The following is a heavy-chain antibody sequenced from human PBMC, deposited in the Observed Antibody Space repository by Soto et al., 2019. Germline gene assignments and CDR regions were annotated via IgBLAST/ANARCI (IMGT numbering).Heavy chain of an antibody. CDR3: ARGKRSLGMDG. V-gene: IGHV4-31*03. J-gene: IGHJ6*02. CDR1: GGSISRGGYY. CDR2: IYYSGST. Sequence: QVQLQESGPGLVKPSQTLSLTCTVSGGSISRGGYYWSWIRQHPGKGLEWIGYIYYSGSTYYNPSRKRRVTISVDTSKNQFSLKMSSVTAADTAVYYCARGKRSLGMDGWGQGTTVTVSS. D-gene: IGHD6-25*01.